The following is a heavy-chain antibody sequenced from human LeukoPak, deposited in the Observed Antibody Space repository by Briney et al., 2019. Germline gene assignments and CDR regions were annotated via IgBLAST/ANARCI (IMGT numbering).Heavy chain of an antibody. CDR2: ISQDGGGT. J-gene: IGHJ5*01. Sequence: GGSLRLSCAASGFAFSTYWMTRVRQAPEMGLEWVASISQDGGGTYYGDSVKGRFTISRDNAKNSLYLQMNSLRADDTAVYYCARVRPGDADSWGQGTLVSVSS. CDR3: ARVRPGDADS. D-gene: IGHD1-26*01. V-gene: IGHV3-7*01. CDR1: GFAFSTYW.